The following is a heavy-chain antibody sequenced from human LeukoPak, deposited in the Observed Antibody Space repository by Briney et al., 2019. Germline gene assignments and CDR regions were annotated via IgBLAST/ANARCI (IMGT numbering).Heavy chain of an antibody. Sequence: GGSLRLSCAASGFTFSSYEMNWVRKAPGKGLEWVSYINSRGSAIYHADSVKGRFTISRDNAKNSLYLQMNSLRAEDTAVYYCARDRYGGLDYWGQGTLVTVSS. CDR3: ARDRYGGLDY. D-gene: IGHD4-23*01. CDR2: INSRGSAI. V-gene: IGHV3-48*03. CDR1: GFTFSSYE. J-gene: IGHJ4*02.